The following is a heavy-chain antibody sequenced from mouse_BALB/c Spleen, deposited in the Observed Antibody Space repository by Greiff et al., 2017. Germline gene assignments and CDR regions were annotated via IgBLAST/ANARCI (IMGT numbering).Heavy chain of an antibody. CDR3: ARSIYYGCGGGFDY. CDR1: GYTFTSYT. D-gene: IGHD2-2*01. CDR2: INPSSGYT. Sequence: VKLMESAAELARPGASVKMSCKASGYTFTSYTMHWVKQRPGQGLEWIGYINPSSGYTEYNQKFKDKTTLTADTSSSTAYMQLRSLTSEDSAVYYYARSIYYGCGGGFDYWGQGTTLTVSA. V-gene: IGHV1-4*02. J-gene: IGHJ2*01.